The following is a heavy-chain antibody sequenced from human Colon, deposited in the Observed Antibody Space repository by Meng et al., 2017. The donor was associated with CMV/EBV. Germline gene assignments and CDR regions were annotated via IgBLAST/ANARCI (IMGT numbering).Heavy chain of an antibody. D-gene: IGHD3-16*01. V-gene: IGHV3-21*01. J-gene: IGHJ4*02. CDR1: GFSFRSYS. CDR2: ISSSGDYI. CDR3: AKDYTTLRRATPHY. Sequence: GGSLRLSCAGSGFSFRSYSMIWVRQAPGKGLECVSSISSSGDYIYYADSVKGRFTISRDNAKNSLYLQMNTLRAEDTAVYYCAKDYTTLRRATPHYWGQGTLVTVSS.